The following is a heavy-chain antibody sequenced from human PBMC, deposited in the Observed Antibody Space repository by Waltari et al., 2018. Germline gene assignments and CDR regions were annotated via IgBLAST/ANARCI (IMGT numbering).Heavy chain of an antibody. CDR1: GYTFSGSY. J-gene: IGHJ5*02. Sequence: QRQLVQPGAEVKKPRSSVQVACKASGYTFSGSYMHSVRHAPGQGLEWMGWINPNSGGTNYAQKFQGRVTMTRDTSISTAYMELSRLRSDDTAVYYCARYQRKYSSSWYGWFDPWGQGTLVTVSS. CDR3: ARYQRKYSSSWYGWFDP. D-gene: IGHD6-13*01. CDR2: INPNSGGT. V-gene: IGHV1-2*02.